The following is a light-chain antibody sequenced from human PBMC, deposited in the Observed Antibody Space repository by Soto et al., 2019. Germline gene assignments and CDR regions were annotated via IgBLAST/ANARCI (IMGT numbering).Light chain of an antibody. J-gene: IGKJ3*01. CDR2: GAS. CDR3: QQYGGSPFT. CDR1: QSVSSSY. V-gene: IGKV3-20*01. Sequence: DIVLTKNPGTLSLSPGERATLSCRASQSVSSSYLAWYQQKPGQAPRLLIYGASSRATGIPDRFSGSGSGTDFTLTTSRLEPEDFAVYYCQQYGGSPFTFGPGTKVD.